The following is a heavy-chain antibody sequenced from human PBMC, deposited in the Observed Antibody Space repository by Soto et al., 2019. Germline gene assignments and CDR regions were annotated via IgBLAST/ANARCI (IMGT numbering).Heavy chain of an antibody. CDR2: ISAHNGNT. D-gene: IGHD1-26*01. CDR3: ARGSYGDY. Sequence: QAHLVQSGPEVKKPGASVKVSCKGSGYIFTSYGIAWVRQAPGQGLEWMGWISAHNGNTEYAQKFQGRVTVTRDTSTSTAYLELRRLRSDDTALYYCARGSYGDYWGHGALVTVS. V-gene: IGHV1-18*01. J-gene: IGHJ4*01. CDR1: GYIFTSYG.